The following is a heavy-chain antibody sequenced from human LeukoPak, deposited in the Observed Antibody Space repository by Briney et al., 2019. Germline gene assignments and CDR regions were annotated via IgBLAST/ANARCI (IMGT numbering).Heavy chain of an antibody. J-gene: IGHJ6*04. CDR2: IYHSGST. CDR1: GGSISSSNW. D-gene: IGHD3-9*01. Sequence: SETLSLTCAVSGGSISSSNWWGWVRQPPGKGLEWIGEIYHSGSTNYNPSLKSRVTISVDKSKNQFSLKLSSVTAADTAVYYCARDRKDYDILTGYYRRSRYYYYGMDVWGKGTTVTVSS. CDR3: ARDRKDYDILTGYYRRSRYYYYGMDV. V-gene: IGHV4-4*02.